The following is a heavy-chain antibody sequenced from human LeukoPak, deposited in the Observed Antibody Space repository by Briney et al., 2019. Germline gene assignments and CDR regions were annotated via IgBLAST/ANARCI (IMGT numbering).Heavy chain of an antibody. J-gene: IGHJ6*03. V-gene: IGHV1-24*01. CDR2: FDPEDGET. D-gene: IGHD3-10*01. Sequence: ASVKVSCKVSGYTLTELSMHWVRQAPGKGLEWMGGFDPEDGETIYAQKFQGRVTMTEDTSTDTAYMELSSLRVEDTAVYYCAKDGVWLGEKKANMDVWGTGTTVIISS. CDR1: GYTLTELS. CDR3: AKDGVWLGEKKANMDV.